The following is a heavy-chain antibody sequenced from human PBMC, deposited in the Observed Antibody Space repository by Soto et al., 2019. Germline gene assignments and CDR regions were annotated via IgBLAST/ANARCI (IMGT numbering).Heavy chain of an antibody. Sequence: QVQLVESGGDVVQPGRSLRLSCAASGFTFTSFGMHWVRQAPGKGLEWVALVSHDGSNKYYADSVKGRFTISRDNSKNTLYLQMNSLRAEDTAEYFCAKDLYGDQVFDYWGQGTLVTVSS. CDR3: AKDLYGDQVFDY. J-gene: IGHJ4*02. D-gene: IGHD4-17*01. V-gene: IGHV3-30*18. CDR2: VSHDGSNK. CDR1: GFTFTSFG.